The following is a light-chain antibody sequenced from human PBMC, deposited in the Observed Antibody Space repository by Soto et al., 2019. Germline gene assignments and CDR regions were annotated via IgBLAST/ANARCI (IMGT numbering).Light chain of an antibody. V-gene: IGLV2-14*01. CDR3: ASYRSANTLVV. J-gene: IGLJ1*01. CDR1: SRDIGNYNY. CDR2: EVT. Sequence: QSVLTQPASVSGSPGQSITISCTGTSRDIGNYNYVSWYQHHPGKAPKLMIYEVTSRPSGVSDHFSGSKSCMTASRTISVLQPEYEADYFCASYRSANTLVVFGTGTKVTVL.